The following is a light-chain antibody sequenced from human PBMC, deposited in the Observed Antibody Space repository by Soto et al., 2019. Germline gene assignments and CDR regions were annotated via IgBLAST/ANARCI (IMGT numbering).Light chain of an antibody. V-gene: IGKV3-20*01. CDR2: GAS. J-gene: IGKJ5*01. CDR3: KQYRRLP. CDR1: QSVSSSY. Sequence: EIVLTQSPGTLSLSPGERATLSCRASQSVSSSYLAWYQQKPGQAPRLLIYGASSRATGIPDRFSGSGSGTDFTISISRLELEDFAVYYCKQYRRLPFGQGTRLEIK.